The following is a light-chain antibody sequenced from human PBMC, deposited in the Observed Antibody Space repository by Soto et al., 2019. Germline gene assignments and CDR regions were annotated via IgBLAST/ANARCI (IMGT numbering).Light chain of an antibody. V-gene: IGKV3-20*01. CDR1: QSVSSSY. J-gene: IGKJ2*01. CDR2: GAS. Sequence: EIVLTQSPGTLSLSPGERATLSCRASQSVSSSYLAWYQHKPGQAPRLLIYGASSRATGIPDRFSGSGSGTDFTLIISRLEPEDFAVYYCQQYGSSPPYTFGQGTKLEIK. CDR3: QQYGSSPPYT.